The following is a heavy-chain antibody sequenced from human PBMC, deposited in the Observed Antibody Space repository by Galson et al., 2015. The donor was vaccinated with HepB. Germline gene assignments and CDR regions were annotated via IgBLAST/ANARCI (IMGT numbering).Heavy chain of an antibody. V-gene: IGHV3-23*01. CDR3: ARRWDTLVVKH. CDR2: IGDSNART. Sequence: SLRLSCATSGFTFNVYAMSWVRQAPGKGLEWVSSIGDSNARTYYADSVKGHFAISRDNSKNTLYLQMDSLRAEDTAIYYCARRWDTLVVKHWGQGTRVTVSS. CDR1: GFTFNVYA. J-gene: IGHJ1*01. D-gene: IGHD2-2*01.